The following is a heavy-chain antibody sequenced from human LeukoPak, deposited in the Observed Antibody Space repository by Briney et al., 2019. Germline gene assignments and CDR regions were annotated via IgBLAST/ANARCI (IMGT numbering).Heavy chain of an antibody. CDR3: ARRPGYSSSWTPGGYYYYGMDV. D-gene: IGHD6-13*01. CDR1: GGSISSYY. Sequence: SQTLSLTCTVSGGSISSYYWSWIRQPPGKGLEWIGYIYYSGSTNYNPSLKSRVTISVDTSKNQFSLKLSSVTAADTAAYYCARRPGYSSSWTPGGYYYYGMDVWGQGTTVTVSS. CDR2: IYYSGST. V-gene: IGHV4-59*08. J-gene: IGHJ6*02.